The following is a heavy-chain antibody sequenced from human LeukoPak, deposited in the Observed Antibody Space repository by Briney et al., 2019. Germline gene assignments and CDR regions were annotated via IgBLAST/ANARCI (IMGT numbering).Heavy chain of an antibody. CDR3: ARDPSNTSGNYPYFDY. V-gene: IGHV1-18*01. D-gene: IGHD3-22*01. J-gene: IGHJ4*02. Sequence: ASVKVSCKASGYTFTRHGISWVRQAPGQGLEWMGWISAYNGDTKYAQNFQGRVPITTDTSTTTAYMELRSLRFDDTAVYYCARDPSNTSGNYPYFDYWGQGTLVTVSS. CDR2: ISAYNGDT. CDR1: GYTFTRHG.